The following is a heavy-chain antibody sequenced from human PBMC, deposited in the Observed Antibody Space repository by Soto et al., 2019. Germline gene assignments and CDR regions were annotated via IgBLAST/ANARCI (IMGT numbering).Heavy chain of an antibody. Sequence: EALKISCKSSGYSFPSEWIGWVRQMPGKGLEWEGSIFPADSYTRKSTAFQGQVTISGDKSIRTAFLQWNSLKASDTAMYSCATILHSTTSYYDYNVGMDDWGQGTTVTVSS. CDR1: GYSFPSEW. D-gene: IGHD3-10*01. V-gene: IGHV5-51*01. CDR3: ATILHSTTSYYDYNVGMDD. CDR2: IFPADSYT. J-gene: IGHJ6*02.